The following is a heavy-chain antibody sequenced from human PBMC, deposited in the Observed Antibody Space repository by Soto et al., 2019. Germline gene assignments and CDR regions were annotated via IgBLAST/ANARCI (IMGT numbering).Heavy chain of an antibody. CDR2: INPSGGST. CDR1: GYTXSSYY. J-gene: IGHJ4*02. V-gene: IGHV1-46*01. Sequence: GXSXKVSFKASGYTXSSYYMHLVRQAPGQGLEWMGIINPSGGSTSYAQKFKGRVTMTRETSTSTVYMELSSLKSEETAVYYCARAIFGYYDSSGLWHNWGQGTLATVSS. D-gene: IGHD3-22*01. CDR3: ARAIFGYYDSSGLWHN.